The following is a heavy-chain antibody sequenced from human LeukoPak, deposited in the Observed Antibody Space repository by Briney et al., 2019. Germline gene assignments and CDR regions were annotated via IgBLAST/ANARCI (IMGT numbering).Heavy chain of an antibody. J-gene: IGHJ4*02. CDR3: ARIGYCSGGSCYSFDY. Sequence: ASVKVSCKASGYTFTSSGISWVRQAPGQGLEWRGWISAYNGNTNYAQKFQGRVTITTNTCTSTAYLELRSLSFDDTAVYYCARIGYCSGGSCYSFDYWGQGTLVTVSS. D-gene: IGHD2-15*01. V-gene: IGHV1-18*01. CDR1: GYTFTSSG. CDR2: ISAYNGNT.